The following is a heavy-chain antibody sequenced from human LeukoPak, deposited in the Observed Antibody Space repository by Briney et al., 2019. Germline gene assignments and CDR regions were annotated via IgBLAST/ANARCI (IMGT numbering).Heavy chain of an antibody. CDR1: GYNFTSFE. CDR3: ATHFFVATML. Sequence: ASVKVSCKASGYNFTSFEINWVRLTTGQGLEWVGWMNPNTGGAGYAQKFQGRVSMARDTSSGTAYLDLTSLRSDDTAVYFCATHFFVATMLGGQGTLVTVSS. J-gene: IGHJ4*02. V-gene: IGHV1-8*01. CDR2: MNPNTGGA. D-gene: IGHD3-3*02.